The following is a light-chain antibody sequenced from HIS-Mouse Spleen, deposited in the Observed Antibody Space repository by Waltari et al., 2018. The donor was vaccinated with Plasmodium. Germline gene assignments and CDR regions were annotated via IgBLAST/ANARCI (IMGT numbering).Light chain of an antibody. J-gene: IGLJ1*01. V-gene: IGLV2-11*01. CDR2: DVS. CDR1: STDVGRYTY. CDR3: CSYAGSYTYV. Sequence: QSALTQPRSVSGSPGQSVPITCTGPSTDVGRYTYGSWYQQHPGKAPTRMIYDVSKRPSGVPDRFSGSKSGNTASLTISGLQAEDEADYYCCSYAGSYTYVFGTGTKVTVL.